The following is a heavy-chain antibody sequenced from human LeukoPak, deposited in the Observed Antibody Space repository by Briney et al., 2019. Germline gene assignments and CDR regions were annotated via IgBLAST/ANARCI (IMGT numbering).Heavy chain of an antibody. CDR2: ISSSGGST. D-gene: IGHD1-26*01. CDR3: ARGGSYLSAFDI. V-gene: IGHV3-23*01. J-gene: IGHJ3*02. CDR1: GFTFSTYA. Sequence: PGGSLRLSCAASGFTFSTYAMSWVRQAPGKGLEWVSGISSSGGSTYYADSVKGRFTISRDNSKNTLYLQMNSLRAEDTAVYYCARGGSYLSAFDIWGQGTMVTVSS.